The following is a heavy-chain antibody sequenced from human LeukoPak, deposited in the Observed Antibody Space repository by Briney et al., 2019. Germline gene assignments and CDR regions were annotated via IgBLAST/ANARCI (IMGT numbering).Heavy chain of an antibody. CDR3: ARHGYGDYHFDY. CDR1: GGSISSGDYY. V-gene: IGHV4-30-4*08. J-gene: IGHJ4*02. Sequence: SQTLSLTCTVSGGSISSGDYYWSWIRQHPGKGLEWIGYIYYSGSTYYNPSLKSRVTISVATSKNQFSLKLSSVTAADTAVYYCARHGYGDYHFDYWGQGTLVTVSS. D-gene: IGHD4-17*01. CDR2: IYYSGST.